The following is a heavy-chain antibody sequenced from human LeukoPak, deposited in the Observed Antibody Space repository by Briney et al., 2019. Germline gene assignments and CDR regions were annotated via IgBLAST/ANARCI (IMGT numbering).Heavy chain of an antibody. CDR3: ARGAGWGYYDL. CDR2: IDKHGSGK. V-gene: IGHV3-7*01. Sequence: GGSLRLSCVASGFTFSTSWVTWVRQAPGKGLEWVANIDKHGSGKYYVDSVKGRFAISRDYASNSVFLQMDSLRAKDTSVYYCARGAGWGYYDLWGQGTPVTVSS. D-gene: IGHD1-26*01. J-gene: IGHJ4*02. CDR1: GFTFSTSW.